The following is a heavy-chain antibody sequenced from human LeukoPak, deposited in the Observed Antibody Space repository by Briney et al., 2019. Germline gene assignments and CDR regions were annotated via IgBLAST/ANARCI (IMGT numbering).Heavy chain of an antibody. J-gene: IGHJ4*02. CDR1: GGTFSSYA. Sequence: GASVKVSCKASGGTFSSYAISWVRQAPGQGLEWMGRIIPIFGTANYAQKFQGRVTITTDESTSTACMELSSLRSEDAAVYYCARDPYDSSGYYSDYWGQGTLVTVSS. CDR2: IIPIFGTA. CDR3: ARDPYDSSGYYSDY. V-gene: IGHV1-69*05. D-gene: IGHD3-22*01.